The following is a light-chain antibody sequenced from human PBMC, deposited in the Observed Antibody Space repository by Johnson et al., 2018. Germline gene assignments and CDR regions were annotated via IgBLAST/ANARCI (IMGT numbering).Light chain of an antibody. Sequence: QSVLTQPPSVSAAPGQKVTISCSGSSSNIGNNYVSWYQQLPGTAPKLLIYETNKRPSGIPDRFSGSKSGTSATLGITGIQTGDEADYYCGTWDSSLSAGNVFGTGTKVTVL. CDR1: SSNIGNNY. CDR3: GTWDSSLSAGNV. V-gene: IGLV1-51*02. CDR2: ETN. J-gene: IGLJ1*01.